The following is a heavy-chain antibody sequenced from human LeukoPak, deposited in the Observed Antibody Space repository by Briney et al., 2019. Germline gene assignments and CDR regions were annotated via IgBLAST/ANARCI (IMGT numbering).Heavy chain of an antibody. V-gene: IGHV3-33*06. J-gene: IGHJ6*04. CDR2: IWYDGSNK. D-gene: IGHD5-24*01. CDR3: AKEGGWLQPIDV. Sequence: GGSLRLSCAASGFTFSSYGMHWVRQAPGKGLEWVAVIWYDGSNKYYADSVKGRFTISRDNSKNTLYLQMNSLRAEDTAVYYCAKEGGWLQPIDVWGKGTTVTVSS. CDR1: GFTFSSYG.